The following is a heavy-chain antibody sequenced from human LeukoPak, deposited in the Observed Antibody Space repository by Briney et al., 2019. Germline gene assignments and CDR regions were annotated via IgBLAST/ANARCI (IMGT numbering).Heavy chain of an antibody. CDR3: GRIGGGGVVPSYYYYYMDV. J-gene: IGHJ6*03. Sequence: SETLSLTCTVSGDSINSGGYYWSWIRQPPGKGQEWIASIFHSGNTYYNPSLKSRVTISVDRSKNQFSLKLSSVTAADTAVYYCGRIGGGGVVPSYYYYYMDVWGKGTTVAVSS. CDR1: GDSINSGGYY. D-gene: IGHD3-16*01. V-gene: IGHV4-30-2*01. CDR2: IFHSGNT.